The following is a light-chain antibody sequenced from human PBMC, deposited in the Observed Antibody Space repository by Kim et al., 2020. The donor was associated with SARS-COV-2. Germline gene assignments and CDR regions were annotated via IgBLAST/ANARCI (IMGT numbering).Light chain of an antibody. CDR1: SSNIGAGYD. CDR3: LSYDSTLSACV. J-gene: IGLJ2*01. V-gene: IGLV1-40*01. Sequence: RVTISCTGTSSNIGAGYDGHWYQHVPGAPPKLLIFNNNNRPSGVPDRFSGSNSGTSASLAITGLQADDEADYYCLSYDSTLSACVFGGGTQLTVL. CDR2: NNN.